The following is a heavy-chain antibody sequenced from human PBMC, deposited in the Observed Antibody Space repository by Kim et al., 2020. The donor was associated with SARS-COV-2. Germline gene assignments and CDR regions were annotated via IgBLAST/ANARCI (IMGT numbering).Heavy chain of an antibody. D-gene: IGHD3-22*01. Sequence: GGSLRLSCATSGFTFSDHVMDWVRQTPGTGLEWVGRIRNKVKSYATEYAASVKGRFTISRDDSQNSLFLQMDSLKTEDTAVYFCARLPLQSDSSDYAYWGRGSLVTVSS. V-gene: IGHV3-72*01. J-gene: IGHJ4*01. CDR2: IRNKVKSYAT. CDR3: ARLPLQSDSSDYAY. CDR1: GFTFSDHV.